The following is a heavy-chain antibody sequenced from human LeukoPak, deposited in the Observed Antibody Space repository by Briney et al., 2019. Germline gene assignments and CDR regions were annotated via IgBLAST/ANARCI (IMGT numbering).Heavy chain of an antibody. CDR2: LSYDGGNK. CDR1: GFTFSDYG. V-gene: IGHV3-30*18. D-gene: IGHD3-10*01. Sequence: GRSLRLSCAASGFTFSDYGMHWVRQAPGKGLEWVALLSYDGGNKVYADSVRDRFTISRDNSKNTLFLQMNSLRIEDTAVYYCAKVFEVRGARRPKDYWGQGTLVIVSS. CDR3: AKVFEVRGARRPKDY. J-gene: IGHJ4*02.